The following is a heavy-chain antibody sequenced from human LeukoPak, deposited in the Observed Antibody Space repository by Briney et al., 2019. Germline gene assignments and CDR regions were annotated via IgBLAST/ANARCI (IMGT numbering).Heavy chain of an antibody. J-gene: IGHJ4*02. CDR3: ATWRWLQFGDY. D-gene: IGHD5-24*01. Sequence: PGGSLRLSCAASGFTFSSYAMSWARQAPGKGLEWVSAISGSGGSTCYADSVKGRFTISRDNPKNTLYLQMNSLRAEDTAVYYCATWRWLQFGDYWGQGTLVTVSS. CDR1: GFTFSSYA. V-gene: IGHV3-23*01. CDR2: ISGSGGST.